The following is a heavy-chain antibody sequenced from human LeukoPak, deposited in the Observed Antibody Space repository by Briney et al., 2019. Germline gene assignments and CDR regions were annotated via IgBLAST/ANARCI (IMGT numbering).Heavy chain of an antibody. J-gene: IGHJ4*02. CDR1: GDSITSGDYY. CDR2: IYHSGST. Sequence: SETLSLTCIVSGDSITSGDYYWTWLRQSPGEGLEWLGYIYHSGSTLYHPSLESRLSLSVDTSKNQFSLKLSSVTAADTAVYYCARGRRRGYSGYDYPNPFDYWGQGTLVTVSS. V-gene: IGHV4-30-4*01. CDR3: ARGRRRGYSGYDYPNPFDY. D-gene: IGHD5-12*01.